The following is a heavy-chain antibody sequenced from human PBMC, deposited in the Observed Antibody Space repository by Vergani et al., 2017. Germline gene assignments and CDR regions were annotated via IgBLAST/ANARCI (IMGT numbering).Heavy chain of an antibody. V-gene: IGHV5-10-1*03. D-gene: IGHD6-13*01. CDR1: GYSFTRYR. CDR2: IDPSDSYI. J-gene: IGHJ4*02. Sequence: EVQLVQSGAVVTTPGESLRISCKVSGYSFTRYRISWVRQMPGKGLVWLGRIDPSDSYINYSPSFQGHVTISADKSISTAYLQWSSLKASDTAMYYCASHSSSWPQPFDYWGQGTLVTVSS. CDR3: ASHSSSWPQPFDY.